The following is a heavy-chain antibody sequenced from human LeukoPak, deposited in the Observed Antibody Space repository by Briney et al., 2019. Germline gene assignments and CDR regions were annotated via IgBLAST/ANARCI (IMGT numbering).Heavy chain of an antibody. CDR2: IYSGGTT. CDR3: ARPLTSYFYFDY. D-gene: IGHD2/OR15-2a*01. Sequence: PGGSLRLSCAASGFTFSSYWMSWVRQAPGKGLEWVSVIYSGGTTYYADSVKGRFTISRDDSKNTVYLQMNSLRAEDTAVYYCARPLTSYFYFDYWGQGTLVTVSS. V-gene: IGHV3-66*01. CDR1: GFTFSSYW. J-gene: IGHJ4*02.